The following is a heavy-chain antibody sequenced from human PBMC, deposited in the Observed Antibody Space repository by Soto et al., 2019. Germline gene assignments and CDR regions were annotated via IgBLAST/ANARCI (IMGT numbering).Heavy chain of an antibody. Sequence: QLQLQESGPGLVKPSETLSLTCTVSGGSISSSSYYWGWIRQPPGKGLEWIGSIYYSGSTYYNPSLKSRVTISVDTSKSQFSLKLSSVTAADTAVYYCARHVGSGSYHAWALDYWGQGTLVTVSS. V-gene: IGHV4-39*01. D-gene: IGHD3-10*01. CDR3: ARHVGSGSYHAWALDY. CDR1: GGSISSSSYY. CDR2: IYYSGST. J-gene: IGHJ4*02.